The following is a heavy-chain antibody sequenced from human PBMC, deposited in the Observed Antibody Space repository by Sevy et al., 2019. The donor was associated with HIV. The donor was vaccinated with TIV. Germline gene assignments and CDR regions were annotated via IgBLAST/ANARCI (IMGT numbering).Heavy chain of an antibody. Sequence: GGSLRLSCVASGFTFSNYWMSWVRQAPGKGLEGVANIKRDGSEKYYVASVKGRFTISRDNDKTSLYLQMNSLRDEDTAVYYCARDCNSATCLWGLDVWGPGTTVTVSS. D-gene: IGHD1-26*01. CDR3: ARDCNSATCLWGLDV. J-gene: IGHJ6*02. CDR2: IKRDGSEK. CDR1: GFTFSNYW. V-gene: IGHV3-7*03.